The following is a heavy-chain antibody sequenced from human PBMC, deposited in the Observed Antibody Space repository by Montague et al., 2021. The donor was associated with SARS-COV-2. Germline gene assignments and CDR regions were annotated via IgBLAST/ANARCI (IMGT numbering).Heavy chain of an antibody. D-gene: IGHD6-13*01. CDR1: GFTFSSYS. Sequence: SLRLSCAASGFTFSSYSMNWVRQAPGKGLEWVSSISSSSSYIYYADSVKGRFTISRDNAKNSLYLQMNSLRAEDTAVYYCARGFGVAAAGIGGNWGRGTMVTVSS. CDR2: ISSSSSYI. J-gene: IGHJ3*01. CDR3: ARGFGVAAAGIGGN. V-gene: IGHV3-21*01.